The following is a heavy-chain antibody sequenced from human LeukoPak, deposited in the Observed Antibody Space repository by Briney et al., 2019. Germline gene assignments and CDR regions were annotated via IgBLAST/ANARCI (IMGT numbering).Heavy chain of an antibody. CDR3: ARDLGTRKSIAFAD. CDR2: ISSNNGYI. CDR1: GCSLSSYR. Sequence: GGSVRLPRAASGCSLSSYRMNWARDAPGKGLGGVASISSNNGYIYYADSVKGRFTISRDNGENSLHLQMNSLRAEDAAVYYCARDLGTRKSIAFADWGQGTLVTVSS. V-gene: IGHV3-21*01. J-gene: IGHJ4*02. D-gene: IGHD6-6*01.